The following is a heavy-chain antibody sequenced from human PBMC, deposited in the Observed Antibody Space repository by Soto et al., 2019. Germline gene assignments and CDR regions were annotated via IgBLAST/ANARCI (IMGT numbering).Heavy chain of an antibody. Sequence: EVQLVESGGGFVQPGRSLRLSCAASGFTFDDYAMHWFRQAPGKGLEWVSGISWNSGSIGYADSVKGRFTISRDNAKNSMYLQMNSLSAEDTALYYCAKDTAVAGYYFDYWGQGTLVTVS. D-gene: IGHD6-19*01. CDR2: ISWNSGSI. V-gene: IGHV3-9*01. CDR3: AKDTAVAGYYFDY. J-gene: IGHJ4*02. CDR1: GFTFDDYA.